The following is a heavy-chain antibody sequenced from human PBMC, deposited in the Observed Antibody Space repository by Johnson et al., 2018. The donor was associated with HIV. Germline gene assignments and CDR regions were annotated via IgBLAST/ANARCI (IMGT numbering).Heavy chain of an antibody. CDR1: GFTFRSYG. CDR3: ARDRGLWERNGAGAFDI. CDR2: VSYDGSNK. V-gene: IGHV3-30*03. J-gene: IGHJ3*02. Sequence: QVQLVESGGGVVQPGRSLRLSCVASGFTFRSYGMHWVRQAPGKGLEWVAFVSYDGSNKYYADSVKGRFTISRDNSKNTLYLQMNSLRAEDTAVYYCARDRGLWERNGAGAFDIWGQGTMVTVSS. D-gene: IGHD1-26*01.